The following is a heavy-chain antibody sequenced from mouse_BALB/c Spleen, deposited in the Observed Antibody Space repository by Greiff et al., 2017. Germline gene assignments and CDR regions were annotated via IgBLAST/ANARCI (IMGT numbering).Heavy chain of an antibody. J-gene: IGHJ2*01. V-gene: IGHV8-12*01. CDR2: IYWDDDK. Sequence: QVTLKVSGPGILQPSQTLSLTCSFSGFSLSTSGMGVSWIRQPSGKGLELLAHIYWDDDKRYNPSLKSRLTISKDTSRNQVFLKITSVDTADTATYYCARRALDYYGSSLYYFDYWGQGTTLTVSS. CDR3: ARRALDYYGSSLYYFDY. D-gene: IGHD1-1*01. CDR1: GFSLSTSGMG.